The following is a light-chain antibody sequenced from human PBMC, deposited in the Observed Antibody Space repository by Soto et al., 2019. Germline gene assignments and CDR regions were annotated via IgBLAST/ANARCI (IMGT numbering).Light chain of an antibody. CDR3: MQTLQTPLT. CDR1: QSLLHSNGYNY. Sequence: EIVMTQSPLSLPVTPGEPASISCRSSQSLLHSNGYNYLHWYLQRPGQPPQLLIYLASTRLSGVPDRFTGSGSGTDFTLRISRVETEDIGIYYCMQTLQTPLTFGGGTEVDIK. J-gene: IGKJ4*01. CDR2: LAS. V-gene: IGKV2-28*01.